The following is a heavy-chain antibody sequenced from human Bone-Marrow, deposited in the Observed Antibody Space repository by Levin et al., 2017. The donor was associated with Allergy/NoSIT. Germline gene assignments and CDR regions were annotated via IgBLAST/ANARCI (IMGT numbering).Heavy chain of an antibody. V-gene: IGHV1-8*01. CDR1: GYTFTSYD. Sequence: PGGSLRLSCKASGYTFTSYDINWVRQATGQGLEWMGWMNPNSGNTGYAQKFQGRVTMTRNTSISTAYMELSSLRSEDTAVYYCARGLFYYGSGSWISPRAYYYYGMDVWGQGTTVTVSS. J-gene: IGHJ6*02. CDR2: MNPNSGNT. D-gene: IGHD3-10*01. CDR3: ARGLFYYGSGSWISPRAYYYYGMDV.